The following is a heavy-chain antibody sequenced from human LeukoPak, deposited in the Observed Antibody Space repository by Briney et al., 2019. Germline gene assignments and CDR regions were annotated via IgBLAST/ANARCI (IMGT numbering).Heavy chain of an antibody. CDR2: ISWNSGSI. Sequence: GGSLRLSCAASGFTLDDYAMHWVRQAPGKGLEWVSGISWNSGSIGYADSVKGRFTISRDNAKNSLYLQMNSLRAEDTALYYCAKGGYYDSSGLIDYWGQGTLVTVSS. V-gene: IGHV3-9*01. CDR1: GFTLDDYA. CDR3: AKGGYYDSSGLIDY. J-gene: IGHJ4*02. D-gene: IGHD3-22*01.